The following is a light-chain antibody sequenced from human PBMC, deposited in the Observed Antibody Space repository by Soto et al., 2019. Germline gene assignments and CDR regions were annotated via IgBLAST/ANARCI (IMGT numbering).Light chain of an antibody. V-gene: IGKV1-5*03. CDR1: QSISSR. Sequence: DIQMTQSPSTLSASVGDRATITCRASQSISSRLAWYQQKPGQAPKLLIYEASSLQGGVPSRFSGSGSGTESTLTISSLQPDDVASYYYQQYNSYSWTFGQGTKVEIK. CDR2: EAS. CDR3: QQYNSYSWT. J-gene: IGKJ1*01.